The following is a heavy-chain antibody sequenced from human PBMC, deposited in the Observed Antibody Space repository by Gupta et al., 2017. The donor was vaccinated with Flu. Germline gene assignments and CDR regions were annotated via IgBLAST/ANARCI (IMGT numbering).Heavy chain of an antibody. CDR2: IWYDGSNK. CDR3: ARDRDYDSSGYLDY. Sequence: QVQLVESGGGVVQPGRSLRLSCAVSGFTFSSYGMHWVRQAPGKGLEWVAVIWYDGSNKYYADSVKGRFTISRDNSKNTLYLQMNSLRAEDTAVYYCARDRDYDSSGYLDYWGQGTLVTVSS. V-gene: IGHV3-33*01. CDR1: GFTFSSYG. J-gene: IGHJ4*02. D-gene: IGHD3-22*01.